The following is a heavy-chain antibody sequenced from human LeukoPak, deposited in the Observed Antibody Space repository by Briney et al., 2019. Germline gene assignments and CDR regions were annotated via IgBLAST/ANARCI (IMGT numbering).Heavy chain of an antibody. CDR2: ITSSSSTV. CDR3: ATSGSYRFDY. V-gene: IGHV3-48*01. CDR1: GFTFSSYA. J-gene: IGHJ4*02. Sequence: GGSLRLSCAASGFTFSSYAMSWVRQAPGKGLEWVSYITSSSSTVYYADSVKGRFTISRDNAKNSLHLQMNSLRVEDTAIYYCATSGSYRFDYWGQGTLVTVSS. D-gene: IGHD1-26*01.